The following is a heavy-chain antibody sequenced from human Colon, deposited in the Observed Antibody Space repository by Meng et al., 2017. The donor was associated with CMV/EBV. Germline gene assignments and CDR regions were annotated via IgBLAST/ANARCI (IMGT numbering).Heavy chain of an antibody. J-gene: IGHJ4*02. CDR1: GFTFSSYW. CDR2: INRDATTT. CDR3: ARAYDE. Sequence: EGQLVNSGACLVPPGGALGLSCEASGFTFSSYWMHWVRQAPGKGRVWVSGINRDATTTMYADSVKGRFTISRDNAKNTLYLQMNGLRAEDTAVYYCARAYDEWGRGTLVTVSS. V-gene: IGHV3-74*03.